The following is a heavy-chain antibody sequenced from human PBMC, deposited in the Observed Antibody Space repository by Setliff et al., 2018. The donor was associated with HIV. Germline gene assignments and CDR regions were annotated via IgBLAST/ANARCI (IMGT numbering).Heavy chain of an antibody. V-gene: IGHV3-33*03. D-gene: IGHD2-15*01. CDR3: AKDFQWSTVDTPLNYQYGMDV. Sequence: LRLSCAASGFTLRSYGMHWVRQAPGKGLEWVTVLWYDGSDKYYLDSVKGRFTISRDNSKNTLYLQMNNLRPEDTAVYYCAKDFQWSTVDTPLNYQYGMDVWGQGTTVTVSS. CDR2: LWYDGSDK. CDR1: GFTLRSYG. J-gene: IGHJ6*02.